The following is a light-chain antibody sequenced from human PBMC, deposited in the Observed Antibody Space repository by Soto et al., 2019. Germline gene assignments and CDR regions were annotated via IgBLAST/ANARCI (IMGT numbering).Light chain of an antibody. J-gene: IGKJ4*01. CDR3: QQYYSTPLT. CDR1: QSVLYSSNNKNY. CDR2: VSS. Sequence: DIVMTQSPDSLAVSLGERATINCKSSQSVLYSSNNKNYLTWYQQKPGQPPKLLIYVSSTRESGVPDRFSGSGSGTDFPLTLSSLQAEDVAVYYCQQYYSTPLTFGGRTKVEIK. V-gene: IGKV4-1*01.